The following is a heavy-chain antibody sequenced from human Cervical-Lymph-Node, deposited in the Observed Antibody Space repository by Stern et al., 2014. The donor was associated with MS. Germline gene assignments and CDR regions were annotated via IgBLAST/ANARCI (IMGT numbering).Heavy chain of an antibody. V-gene: IGHV3-53*01. Sequence: EVQLVESGGGVIQPGGSLRLSCTASGFTVSRDYMTWVRQAPGKGLEWASLITTVGSTFYTDSVKGRFTISRDDSKNTVYLHMTSLRAEDTAMYYCARDTSSPERSDWWGQGTLVTVSS. CDR3: ARDTSSPERSDW. D-gene: IGHD1-1*01. CDR1: GFTVSRDY. CDR2: ITTVGST. J-gene: IGHJ4*02.